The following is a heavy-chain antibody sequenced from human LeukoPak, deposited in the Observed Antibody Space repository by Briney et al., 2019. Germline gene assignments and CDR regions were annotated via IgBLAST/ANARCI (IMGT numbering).Heavy chain of an antibody. D-gene: IGHD2-15*01. CDR2: INLGSSYI. CDR3: ARVGVMGWRPSMWYYMHV. CDR1: GFTFSNYS. V-gene: IGHV3-21*01. Sequence: PGGSLRLSCAASGFTFSNYSMNWVRQAPGKGLEWVTSINLGSSYIYSADSVKGRFTISKDNAKKTLYLQMNSLRVEDTAVYYCARVGVMGWRPSMWYYMHVWGKGTTVTVSS. J-gene: IGHJ6*03.